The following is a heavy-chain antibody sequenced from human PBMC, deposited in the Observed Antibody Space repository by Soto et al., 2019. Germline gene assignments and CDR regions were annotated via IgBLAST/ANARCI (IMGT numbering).Heavy chain of an antibody. CDR2: IYYSGST. D-gene: IGHD3-3*01. CDR1: GGSVSSGSYY. V-gene: IGHV4-61*01. CDR3: ARDSFWGGYYLGMDV. Sequence: KTSETLSLTCTVSGGSVSSGSYYWSWIRQPPGKGLEWIGYIYYSGSTNYNPSLKSRVTISVDTSKNQFSLKLSSVTAADTAVYYCARDSFWGGYYLGMDVWGQGTTVTVSS. J-gene: IGHJ6*02.